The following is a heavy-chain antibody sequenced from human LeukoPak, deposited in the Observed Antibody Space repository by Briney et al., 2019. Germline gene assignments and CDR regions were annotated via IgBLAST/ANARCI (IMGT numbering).Heavy chain of an antibody. CDR1: GGSFSGYY. V-gene: IGHV4-34*01. J-gene: IGHJ6*02. Sequence: PSETPSLTCAVYGGSFSGYYWSWIRQPPGKGLEWIGEINHSGSTNYNPSLKSRVTISVNTSKNQFSLKLSSVTAADTAVYYCARGRHSSSWYPDYGMDVWGQGTTVTVSS. CDR3: ARGRHSSSWYPDYGMDV. CDR2: INHSGST. D-gene: IGHD6-13*01.